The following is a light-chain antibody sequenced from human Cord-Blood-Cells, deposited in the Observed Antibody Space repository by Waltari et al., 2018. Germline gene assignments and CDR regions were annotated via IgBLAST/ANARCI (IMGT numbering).Light chain of an antibody. CDR2: EGS. CDR3: CSYAGSSTWV. CDR1: SSDVGSYNL. J-gene: IGLJ3*02. V-gene: IGLV2-23*01. Sequence: QSALTQPASVSGSPGQSITISCTGTSSDVGSYNLVSGYQQHPGKAPKLMIYEGSKRPSGVSNRFSGSESGNTASLTISGLQAEDEADYYCCSYAGSSTWVFGGGTKLTVL.